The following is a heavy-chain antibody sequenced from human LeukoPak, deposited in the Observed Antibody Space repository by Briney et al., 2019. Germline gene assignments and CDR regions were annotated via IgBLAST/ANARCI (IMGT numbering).Heavy chain of an antibody. D-gene: IGHD3-22*01. V-gene: IGHV3-43*01. J-gene: IGHJ4*02. CDR1: GFTFDDYT. CDR2: IGWDGSST. Sequence: GGSLRLSWAVSGFTFDDYTMHWVRQVAGKGLEWVSLIGWDGSSTSYADSMKGRFTISRDNIKHALFLQMNSLRTEDTALYYCAKGSTDYDSSNYYLGYWGQGTLVTVSS. CDR3: AKGSTDYDSSNYYLGY.